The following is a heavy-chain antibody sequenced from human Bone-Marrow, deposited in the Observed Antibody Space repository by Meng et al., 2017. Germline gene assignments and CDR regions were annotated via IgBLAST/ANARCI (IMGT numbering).Heavy chain of an antibody. J-gene: IGHJ4*02. D-gene: IGHD3-10*01. V-gene: IGHV3-7*01. Sequence: GESLKISCAASGFTFDDYGMSWVRQAPGKGLEWVANIKKDGSEKYYVDSVKGRFTISRDNAKNSLYLQINSLRAEDTAMYYCARVTYSYGSGSGGLFDYWGQGTRVTGSS. CDR2: IKKDGSEK. CDR1: GFTFDDYG. CDR3: ARVTYSYGSGSGGLFDY.